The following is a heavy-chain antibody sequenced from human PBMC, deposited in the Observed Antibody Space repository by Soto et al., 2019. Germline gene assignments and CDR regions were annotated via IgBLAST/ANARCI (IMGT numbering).Heavy chain of an antibody. V-gene: IGHV1-46*02. Sequence: QVQLVQSGAEVRKPGASVRLSCETSGYNFNQYYIHWVRQAPGQGLEWMGIINLRGGTTEYAHKFRGRVTVTGDPSTSTAYMQLSSLISEDTAVYFCARGPDDSDFPRWDYWGQGTLVTVSS. CDR3: ARGPDDSDFPRWDY. D-gene: IGHD4-17*01. CDR2: INLRGGTT. J-gene: IGHJ4*02. CDR1: GYNFNQYY.